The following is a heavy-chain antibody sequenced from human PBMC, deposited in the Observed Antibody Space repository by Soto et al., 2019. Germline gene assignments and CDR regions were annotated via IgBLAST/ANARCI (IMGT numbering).Heavy chain of an antibody. CDR3: VRDQYSGYDFAL. CDR2: IPSRGRP. V-gene: IGHV4-30-4*01. CDR1: GASIAGGSYY. D-gene: IGHD5-12*01. J-gene: IGHJ5*02. Sequence: SETLSLTCSVSGASIAGGSYYWSWVRQPPGKGLEWIGYIPSRGRPFYNPSLTSRGTISADSSKDQLSLQLTSVTAADTAVYYCVRDQYSGYDFALWGQGNLVTVS.